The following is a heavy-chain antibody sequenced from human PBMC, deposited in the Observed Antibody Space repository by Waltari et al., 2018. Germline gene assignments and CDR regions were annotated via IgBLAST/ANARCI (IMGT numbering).Heavy chain of an antibody. D-gene: IGHD3-22*01. Sequence: EVQLVESGGGLVQPGGSLRLSCAASGFTLSSYSMNWVRQAPGKGLEWVSYISSSSSTIYYADSVKGRFTISRDNAKNSLYLQMNSLRAEDTAVYYCARVFYYPDDAFDIWGQGTMVTVSS. CDR2: ISSSSSTI. CDR1: GFTLSSYS. V-gene: IGHV3-48*01. CDR3: ARVFYYPDDAFDI. J-gene: IGHJ3*02.